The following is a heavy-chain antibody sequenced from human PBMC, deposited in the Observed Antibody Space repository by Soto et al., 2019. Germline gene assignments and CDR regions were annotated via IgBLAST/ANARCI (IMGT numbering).Heavy chain of an antibody. Sequence: PGGSLRLSCAASGFTFSDYYMSWIRQAPGKGLEWVSYISSSGSTIYYADSVKGRFTISRDNAKNSLYLQMNSLRAEDTAVYYCAKAARNWNPLGILDYWGQGTLVTVSS. CDR1: GFTFSDYY. J-gene: IGHJ4*02. V-gene: IGHV3-11*01. CDR2: ISSSGSTI. CDR3: AKAARNWNPLGILDY. D-gene: IGHD1-1*01.